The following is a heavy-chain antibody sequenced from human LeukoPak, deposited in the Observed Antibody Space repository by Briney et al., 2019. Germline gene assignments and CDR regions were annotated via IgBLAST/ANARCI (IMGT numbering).Heavy chain of an antibody. Sequence: SETLSLTCTVSGGSISSGGYYWSWIRQPPGKGLEWIGYIYHSGSTYYNPSLKSRVTISVDTSKNQFSLKLSSVTAADTAVYYCARDEEAAAGLYDYWGQGTLVTVSS. V-gene: IGHV4-30-2*01. D-gene: IGHD6-13*01. CDR1: GGSISSGGYY. CDR3: ARDEEAAAGLYDY. J-gene: IGHJ4*02. CDR2: IYHSGST.